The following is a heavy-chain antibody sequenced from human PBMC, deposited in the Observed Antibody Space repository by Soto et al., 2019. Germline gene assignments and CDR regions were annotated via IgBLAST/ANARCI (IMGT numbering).Heavy chain of an antibody. CDR1: GGTFDGYY. CDR2: IHHSGST. V-gene: IGHV4-34*01. CDR3: ARGVDSWSGYLF. D-gene: IGHD3-3*01. Sequence: PETLRLTCALYGGTFDGYYWSWIRQSPGKGLEWIGEIHHSGSTKYNPSLKSRVSLSVDTSTKQFSLKMTSMTAADRGVYYFARGVDSWSGYLFWGQGTSVTGS. J-gene: IGHJ4*02.